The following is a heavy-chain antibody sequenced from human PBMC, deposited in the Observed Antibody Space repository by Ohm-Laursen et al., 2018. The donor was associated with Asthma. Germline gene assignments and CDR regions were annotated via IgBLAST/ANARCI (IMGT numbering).Heavy chain of an antibody. J-gene: IGHJ4*02. CDR3: AAWVPRIY. V-gene: IGHV3-48*01. CDR2: ITTGSSTI. D-gene: IGHD3-10*01. CDR1: GFTFSNYN. Sequence: SLRLSCAASGFTFSNYNMIWVRQAPGKGLDWVSSITTGSSTIYYADSVRGRFAVSTDRVTNSLYLQINNLGPEDTAVYYWAAWVPRIYWGQGTLVTASS.